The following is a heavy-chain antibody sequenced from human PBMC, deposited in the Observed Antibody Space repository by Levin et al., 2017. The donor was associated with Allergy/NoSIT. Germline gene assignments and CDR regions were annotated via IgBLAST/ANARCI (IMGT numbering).Heavy chain of an antibody. Sequence: SGESLKISCKASGYTFTGYYIHWVRQAPGQGLEWMGWIDPNSGGTKYVEKFQGRITVTRDTSISTGYMELSRLTSDDTAIYYCARTGGYCSDGNCYYSYWGQGTLVTVSS. D-gene: IGHD2-15*01. CDR1: GYTFTGYY. J-gene: IGHJ4*02. CDR2: IDPNSGGT. V-gene: IGHV1-2*02. CDR3: ARTGGYCSDGNCYYSY.